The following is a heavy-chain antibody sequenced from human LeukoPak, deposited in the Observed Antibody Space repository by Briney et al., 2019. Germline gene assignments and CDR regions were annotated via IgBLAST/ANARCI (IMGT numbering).Heavy chain of an antibody. Sequence: SVKVSCKASGGTFSSYAISWVRQAPGQGLEWMGGIIPIFGTANYAQKFQGRVTITADKSTSTAYMELSSLRCEDTAVYYCARVRDGYDSSPFDYWGQGTLVTVSS. D-gene: IGHD5-24*01. V-gene: IGHV1-69*06. J-gene: IGHJ4*02. CDR3: ARVRDGYDSSPFDY. CDR1: GGTFSSYA. CDR2: IIPIFGTA.